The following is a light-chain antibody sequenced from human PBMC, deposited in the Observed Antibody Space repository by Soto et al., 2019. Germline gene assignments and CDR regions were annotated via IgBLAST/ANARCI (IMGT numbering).Light chain of an antibody. V-gene: IGKV3-20*01. CDR3: QQYGRPPQT. CDR1: QSVRSNC. J-gene: IGKJ1*01. Sequence: EIVLTQSPGTLSLSPGERATLSCRASQSVRSNCLAWYQHKPGQAPRLLIYGTSSRATDIPDRFTGSGSGTDFTLTTSRLEPEDFAVYSCQQYGRPPQTFGQGTKVDIK. CDR2: GTS.